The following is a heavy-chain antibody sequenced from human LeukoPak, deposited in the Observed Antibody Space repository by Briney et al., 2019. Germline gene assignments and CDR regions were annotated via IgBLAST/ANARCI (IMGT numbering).Heavy chain of an antibody. CDR3: ARVYEPVGEMHAFDI. D-gene: IGHD3-16*01. Sequence: SVKVSCKASGGTFSSYAISWVRQAPGQGLKWMGGIIPIFGTANYAQKFQGRVTITADESTSTAYMELSSLRSEDTAVYYCARVYEPVGEMHAFDIWGQGTMVTVSS. CDR1: GGTFSSYA. V-gene: IGHV1-69*13. CDR2: IIPIFGTA. J-gene: IGHJ3*02.